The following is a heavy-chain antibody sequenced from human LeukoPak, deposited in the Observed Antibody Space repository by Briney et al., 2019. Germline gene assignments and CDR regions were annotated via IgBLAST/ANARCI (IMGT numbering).Heavy chain of an antibody. D-gene: IGHD3-3*01. J-gene: IGHJ4*02. CDR1: GGSISSGSYY. CDR2: IYTSGST. CDR3: ARSQDLEWSFPSPFDY. V-gene: IGHV4-61*02. Sequence: SETLSLTCTVSGGSISSGSYYWSWIRQPAGKGLEWIVRIYTSGSTNYNPSLKSRVTISVDTSKNQFSLKLSSVTAADTAVYYCARSQDLEWSFPSPFDYWGQGTLVTVSS.